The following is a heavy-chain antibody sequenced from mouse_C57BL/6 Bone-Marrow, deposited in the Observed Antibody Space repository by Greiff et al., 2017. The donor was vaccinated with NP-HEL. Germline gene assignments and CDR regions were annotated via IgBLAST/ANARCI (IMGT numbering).Heavy chain of an antibody. CDR2: IDPSDSYT. V-gene: IGHV1-69*01. J-gene: IGHJ1*03. D-gene: IGHD1-1*01. Sequence: QVQLQQPGAELVMPGASVKLSCKASGYTFTSYWMHWVKQRPGQGLEWIGEIDPSDSYTNYNQKFKGKSTLTVDKSSSTAYMQLSSLTSEDSAVYYCARGGTTPLYWYFDVWGTGTTVTVSS. CDR1: GYTFTSYW. CDR3: ARGGTTPLYWYFDV.